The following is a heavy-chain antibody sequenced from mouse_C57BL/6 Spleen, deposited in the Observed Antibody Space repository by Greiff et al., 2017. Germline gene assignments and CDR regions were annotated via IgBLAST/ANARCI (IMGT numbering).Heavy chain of an antibody. CDR2: IRNKANGYTT. CDR1: GFTFTDYY. CDR3: ARYSGGSYFDD. V-gene: IGHV7-3*01. J-gene: IGHJ2*01. Sequence: EVQGVESGGGLVQPGGSLSLSCAASGFTFTDYYMSWVRQPPGKALEWLGFIRNKANGYTTEYSASVKGRFTISRDNSQSILYLQMNALRAEDSATYYCARYSGGSYFDDWGQGTTLTVSS.